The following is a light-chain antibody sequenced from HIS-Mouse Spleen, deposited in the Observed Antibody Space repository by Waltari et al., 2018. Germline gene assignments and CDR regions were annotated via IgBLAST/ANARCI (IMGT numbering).Light chain of an antibody. J-gene: IGKJ2*01. V-gene: IGKV4-1*01. CDR2: WAS. CDR3: QQYYSTPYT. Sequence: DIVMTQSPDSLAVSLGERATINCKSSQSVLYSSNNKNYLAWYQQKPGQHPKLLIYWASTRESGVPDRVSGSGSGTDFTLTISSLQAEDVAGYYCQQYYSTPYTFGQGTKLEIK. CDR1: QSVLYSSNNKNY.